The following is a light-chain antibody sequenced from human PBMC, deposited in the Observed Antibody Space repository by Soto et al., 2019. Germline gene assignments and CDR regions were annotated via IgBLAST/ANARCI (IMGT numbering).Light chain of an antibody. CDR2: EGT. J-gene: IGLJ1*01. Sequence: HSVLTQAASVSGFPGQSITISCTGTSSDVGSYNLVSWYQQHPGKAPKLMIYEGTKRPSGVSDRFSGSRSGNTASLTISGLQAEDEADYYCCSYASSTTYVFGTGTKVTVL. CDR3: CSYASSTTYV. V-gene: IGLV2-23*01. CDR1: SSDVGSYNL.